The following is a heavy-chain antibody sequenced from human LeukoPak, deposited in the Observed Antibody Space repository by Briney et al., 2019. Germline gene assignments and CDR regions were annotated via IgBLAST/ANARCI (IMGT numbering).Heavy chain of an antibody. CDR3: ARMGRIPSLWWRGGDNWFDP. V-gene: IGHV1-69*05. CDR2: IIPIFGTA. D-gene: IGHD2-21*01. Sequence: GASVKVSCKASGGTFNSYAISWVRQAPGQGLEWMGGIIPIFGTANYAQKFQGRVTITTDEYTSTAYMELSRLRSDDTAVYYCARMGRIPSLWWRGGDNWFDPWGQGTLVTVSS. J-gene: IGHJ5*02. CDR1: GGTFNSYA.